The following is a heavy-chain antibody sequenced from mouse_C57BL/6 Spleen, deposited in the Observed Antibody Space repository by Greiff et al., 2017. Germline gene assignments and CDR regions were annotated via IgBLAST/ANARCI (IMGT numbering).Heavy chain of an antibody. J-gene: IGHJ4*01. Sequence: EVKLVESGPGLVKPSQSLSLTCSVTGYSITSGYYWNWIRQFPGNKLEWMGYISYDGSNNYNPSLKNRISITRDTSKNQFFLKLNSVTTEDTATYYCATYKYYGSRGYYYAMDYWGQGTSVTVSS. CDR1: GYSITSGYY. V-gene: IGHV3-6*01. CDR3: ATYKYYGSRGYYYAMDY. D-gene: IGHD1-1*01. CDR2: ISYDGSN.